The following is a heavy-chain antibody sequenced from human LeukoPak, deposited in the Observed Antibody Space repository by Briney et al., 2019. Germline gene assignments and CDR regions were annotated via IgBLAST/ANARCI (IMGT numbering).Heavy chain of an antibody. Sequence: SETLSLTCTVSGGSISSGSYYWGWIRQPPGKGLEWIGSIYYSGSTYYNPSLKSRVTISVDTSKNQFSLKLSSVTAADTAVYYCARDPVSQKYFQHWGQGTLVTVSS. CDR3: ARDPVSQKYFQH. CDR2: IYYSGST. J-gene: IGHJ1*01. CDR1: GGSISSGSYY. V-gene: IGHV4-39*07. D-gene: IGHD4-17*01.